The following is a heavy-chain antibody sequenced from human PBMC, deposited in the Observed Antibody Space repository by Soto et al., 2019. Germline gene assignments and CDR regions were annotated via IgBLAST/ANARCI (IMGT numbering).Heavy chain of an antibody. CDR1: GGSISSDDYY. CDR3: VRALSNSPDFFGD. V-gene: IGHV4-30-4*01. CDR2: IYYSGRT. J-gene: IGHJ4*02. Sequence: TLSLTCSVSGGSISSDDYYWTWIRQAPGEGLEWIGYIYYSGRTLYNPSLKSRLTISIDTAKNQFSLNLISVSAADTAVYFCVRALSNSPDFFGDWAQGALVTGSS. D-gene: IGHD6-6*01.